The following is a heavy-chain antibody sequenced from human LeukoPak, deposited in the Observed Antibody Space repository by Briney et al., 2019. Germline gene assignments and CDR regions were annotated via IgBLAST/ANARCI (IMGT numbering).Heavy chain of an antibody. D-gene: IGHD2-15*01. CDR3: ARDGGCSGGSCYDY. J-gene: IGHJ4*02. V-gene: IGHV3-33*01. CDR2: IWYDGSNK. Sequence: PGGSLRLSCAASGFTFSSYGMHWVRQAPGKGLEWVAVIWYDGSNKYYADSVKGRFTISRDNSKNTLYLQMNSLRAEDTAVYYCARDGGCSGGSCYDYWGQGTLVTVS. CDR1: GFTFSSYG.